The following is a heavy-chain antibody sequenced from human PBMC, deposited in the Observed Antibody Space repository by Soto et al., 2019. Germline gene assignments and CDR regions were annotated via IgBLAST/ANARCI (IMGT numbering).Heavy chain of an antibody. Sequence: QVQLVQSGAEVKKPGASVKVSCKASGYTFTTYDINWLRQVPGQGLEWMGWMNPDSGSTGYAQKFQGRVTMTRNTPTSTAYMELSSLKSDDTAVYYCARGSWAAAGWFDPWGQGTLVTVSS. CDR1: GYTFTTYD. V-gene: IGHV1-8*01. D-gene: IGHD6-13*01. CDR2: MNPDSGST. J-gene: IGHJ5*02. CDR3: ARGSWAAAGWFDP.